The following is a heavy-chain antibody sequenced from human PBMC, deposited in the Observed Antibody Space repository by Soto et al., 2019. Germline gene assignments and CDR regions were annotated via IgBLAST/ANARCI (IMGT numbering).Heavy chain of an antibody. J-gene: IGHJ4*01. CDR1: GFTFTTYW. D-gene: IGHD2-2*01. V-gene: IGHV3-7*05. CDR3: ASRYLEYCSSASCSAPYDY. Sequence: PGGSLRLSCAASGFTFTTYWMSWVRQAPGKRLEWVANIKQDGSEKYYVDSVKGRFTISRDNTKKSLYLQMNSLRAEDTAVYYCASRYLEYCSSASCSAPYDYWGHGTLVTVSS. CDR2: IKQDGSEK.